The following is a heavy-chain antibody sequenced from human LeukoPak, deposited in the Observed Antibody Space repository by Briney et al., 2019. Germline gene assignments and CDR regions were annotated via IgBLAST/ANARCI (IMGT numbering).Heavy chain of an antibody. CDR1: GFTFSSYE. CDR3: VRVGYCSGGGCQGRDWFDP. J-gene: IGHJ5*02. V-gene: IGHV3-48*03. Sequence: PGGSLRLSCAASGFTFSSYEMNWVRQAPGKGLEWVSYISSSGSTIYYADSVKGRFTISRDNAKNSLYLQMNSLRVEDTAVYYCVRVGYCSGGGCQGRDWFDPWGQGTLVTVSS. D-gene: IGHD2-15*01. CDR2: ISSSGSTI.